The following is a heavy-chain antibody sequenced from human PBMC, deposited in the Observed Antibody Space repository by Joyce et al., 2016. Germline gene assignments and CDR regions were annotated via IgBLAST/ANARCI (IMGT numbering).Heavy chain of an antibody. CDR1: GFTFRNYG. Sequence: QVQLVESGGGVVQPGKSLRLSCAASGFTFRNYGMHWVRQAPGKGLEWVAVIWYDGSNKYYGDSVKGRFTISRDNSKNTLYLQMNSLRAEDTAVYYCARDWYCGADCYQVLDHWGQGTLVAVSS. V-gene: IGHV3-33*01. CDR3: ARDWYCGADCYQVLDH. J-gene: IGHJ4*02. D-gene: IGHD2-21*02. CDR2: IWYDGSNK.